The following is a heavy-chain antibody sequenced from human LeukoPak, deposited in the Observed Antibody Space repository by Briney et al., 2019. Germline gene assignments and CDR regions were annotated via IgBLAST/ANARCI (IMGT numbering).Heavy chain of an antibody. J-gene: IGHJ5*02. CDR2: IYYSGST. D-gene: IGHD2-15*01. CDR3: ARSRYCSGGSCYWYLNWLDP. V-gene: IGHV4-39*01. Sequence: SETLSLTCTVSGGSISSSSYYWGWIRQPPGKGLEWIGSIYYSGSTYYNPSLKSRVTISVDTSKNQFSLKLSSVTAADTAVYYCARSRYCSGGSCYWYLNWLDPWGQGTLVTVSS. CDR1: GGSISSSSYY.